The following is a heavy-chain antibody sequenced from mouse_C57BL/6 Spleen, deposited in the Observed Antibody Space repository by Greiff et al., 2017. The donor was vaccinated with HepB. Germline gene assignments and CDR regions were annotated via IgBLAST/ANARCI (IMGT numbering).Heavy chain of an antibody. D-gene: IGHD1-1*01. J-gene: IGHJ4*01. Sequence: VQLQQSGAELVRPGASVTLSCKASGYTFTDYEMHWVKQTPVHGLEWIGAIDPETGGTAYNQKFKGKAILTADKSSSTAYMELRSLTSEDSAVYYCTRGLYYYGSSYGYAMDYWGQGTSVTVSS. CDR3: TRGLYYYGSSYGYAMDY. CDR1: GYTFTDYE. V-gene: IGHV1-15*01. CDR2: IDPETGGT.